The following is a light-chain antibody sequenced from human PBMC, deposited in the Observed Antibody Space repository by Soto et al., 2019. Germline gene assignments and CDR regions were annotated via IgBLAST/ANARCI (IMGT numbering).Light chain of an antibody. CDR1: QSILYSSNNKNY. V-gene: IGKV4-1*01. Sequence: DIVMTQSPDSLAVSLGERATINCKSSQSILYSSNNKNYLAWYQQKPGQPTKLLIYWASTRESGVPDRFSGSGSVTDFTLTISSLQAEDVAVYYCQQYYSPWTFGQGTKVEIK. J-gene: IGKJ1*01. CDR3: QQYYSPWT. CDR2: WAS.